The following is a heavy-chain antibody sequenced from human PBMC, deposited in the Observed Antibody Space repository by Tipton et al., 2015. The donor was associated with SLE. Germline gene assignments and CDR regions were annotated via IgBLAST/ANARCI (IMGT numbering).Heavy chain of an antibody. CDR3: ARADDGYNLYYYYYYMDV. J-gene: IGHJ6*03. V-gene: IGHV4-61*02. Sequence: TLSLTCSVSGGSSSSTSYYCNWIRQPAGKGLEWVGRVYTTGVTNYNPSLKSRVTMSVDTSKKQFSLRLTSVTAADTAVYYGARADDGYNLYYYYYYMDVWGKGTTVTVSS. CDR2: VYTTGVT. CDR1: GGSSSSTSYY. D-gene: IGHD5-24*01.